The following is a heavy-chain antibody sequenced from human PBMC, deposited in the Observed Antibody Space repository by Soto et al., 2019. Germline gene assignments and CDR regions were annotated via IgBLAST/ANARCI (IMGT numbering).Heavy chain of an antibody. CDR2: ISSSGDST. Sequence: GGSLRLSCAASGFTFNNYAMGWVRQAPGKGLQWVSSISSSGDSTYYRDSVKGRFTISRDNSKNTLYVQMTSLRVEDTAVYYCARDADYPDGTGYYRAWWYYPIDVWGQGTTVTVPS. V-gene: IGHV3-23*01. J-gene: IGHJ6*02. D-gene: IGHD3-22*01. CDR3: ARDADYPDGTGYYRAWWYYPIDV. CDR1: GFTFNNYA.